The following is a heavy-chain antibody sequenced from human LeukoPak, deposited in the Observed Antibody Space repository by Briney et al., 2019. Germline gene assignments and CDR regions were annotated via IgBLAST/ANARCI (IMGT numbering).Heavy chain of an antibody. CDR1: GVPMTRHF. J-gene: IGHJ4*01. D-gene: IGHD3-16*01. V-gene: IGHV4-59*08. Sequence: PSETLSLTCTVSGVPMTRHFWAWVRQSPGKAPEWIGYVHYPGSTKYNPSFESRVTISVDAANSQFSLTLTSVTAADTAVYFCATYEGYFGYWGHGTVVTVSS. CDR3: ATYEGYFGY. CDR2: VHYPGST.